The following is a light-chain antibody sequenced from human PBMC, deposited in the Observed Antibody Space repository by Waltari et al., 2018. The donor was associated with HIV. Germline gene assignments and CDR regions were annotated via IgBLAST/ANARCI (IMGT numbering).Light chain of an antibody. Sequence: DIVMTQSPDSLAVSLGERATINSKSRTGLLFSSNKQNYLAWYQHKPGQPPKLLIYWASTRESGVPDRFSGSGSGTDFTLTISSLRAEDVAVYYCQQYYSTPRTFGQGTKVEIK. CDR3: QQYYSTPRT. CDR1: TGLLFSSNKQNY. CDR2: WAS. J-gene: IGKJ1*01. V-gene: IGKV4-1*01.